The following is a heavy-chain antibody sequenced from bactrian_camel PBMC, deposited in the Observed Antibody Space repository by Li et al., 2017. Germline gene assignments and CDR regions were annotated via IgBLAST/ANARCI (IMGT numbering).Heavy chain of an antibody. Sequence: QLVESGGDLVQPGGSLRLSCAASGYTFSSYDMSWVRQAPGKGLEWVSCIHSRDGSTYYADSVKGRFTISRDNAKNTLYLQMSSLKPEDTAVYYCVRSYTSSWVNGFGYWGQGTQVTVS. CDR1: GYTFSSYD. CDR3: VRSYTSSWVNGFGY. J-gene: IGHJ6*01. D-gene: IGHD3*01. CDR2: IHSRDGST. V-gene: IGHV3S40*01.